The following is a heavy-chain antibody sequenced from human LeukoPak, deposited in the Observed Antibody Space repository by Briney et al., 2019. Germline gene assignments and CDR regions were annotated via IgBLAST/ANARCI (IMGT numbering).Heavy chain of an antibody. D-gene: IGHD1-1*01. J-gene: IGHJ6*02. CDR2: IIPIFGIA. CDR3: VRDSRTTDYYYYGMDV. Sequence: SVKVSCKASGGTFSSYAISWVRQAPGQGLEWMGRIIPIFGIANYAQKFQGRVTITADKSTSTAYMELSSLRSEDTAVYYCVRDSRTTDYYYYGMDVWGQGTTVTVSS. V-gene: IGHV1-69*04. CDR1: GGTFSSYA.